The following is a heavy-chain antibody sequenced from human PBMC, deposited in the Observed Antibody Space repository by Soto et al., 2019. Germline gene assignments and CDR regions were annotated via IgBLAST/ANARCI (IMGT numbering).Heavy chain of an antibody. V-gene: IGHV3-23*01. CDR3: AKGDPIFGVVIPHLDY. D-gene: IGHD3-3*01. J-gene: IGHJ4*02. Sequence: PGGSLRLSCAASGFTFSSYAMIWVRQAPGKGLEWVSAISGSGGSTYYADSVKGRFTISRDNSKNTLYLQMNSLRAEDTAVYYCAKGDPIFGVVIPHLDYWGQGTLVTVSS. CDR2: ISGSGGST. CDR1: GFTFSSYA.